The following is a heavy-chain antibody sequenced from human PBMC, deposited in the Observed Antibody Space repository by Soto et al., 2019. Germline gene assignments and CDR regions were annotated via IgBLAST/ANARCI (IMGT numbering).Heavy chain of an antibody. Sequence: SETLSLTCAVYGGSFSGYYWSWIRQPPGKGLEWIGEINHSGSTNYNPSLKSRVTISVDTSKNQFSLKLSSVTAADTAVYYCARGGGYFTNGVCYPIDYWGQGTLVTVSS. CDR3: ARGGGYFTNGVCYPIDY. CDR2: INHSGST. V-gene: IGHV4-34*01. J-gene: IGHJ4*02. CDR1: GGSFSGYY. D-gene: IGHD2-8*01.